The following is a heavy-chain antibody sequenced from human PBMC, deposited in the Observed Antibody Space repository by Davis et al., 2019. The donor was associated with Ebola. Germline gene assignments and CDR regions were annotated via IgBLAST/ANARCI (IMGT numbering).Heavy chain of an antibody. CDR3: AKQRGVGAIDYDY. Sequence: GESLKISCAASGFTFSTYAMGWVRQAPGKGLEWVSDISSGGGAPYYADSVKGRFTTFRDNPKNTLYRQMNSLRADDPAVYYCAKQRGVGAIDYDYWCRGTVVTVSS. CDR1: GFTFSTYA. V-gene: IGHV3-23*01. D-gene: IGHD1-26*01. CDR2: ISSGGGAP. J-gene: IGHJ4*02.